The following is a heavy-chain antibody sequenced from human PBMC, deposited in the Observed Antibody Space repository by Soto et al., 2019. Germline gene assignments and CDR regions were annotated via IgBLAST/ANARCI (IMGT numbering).Heavy chain of an antibody. CDR1: GYTFATST. D-gene: IGHD4-17*01. CDR3: AIANYGDDYY. V-gene: IGHV1-18*01. J-gene: IGHJ4*02. Sequence: SVKVSCKASGYTFATSTISWLRQAPGQWPEWMGWIKAYSGNTNYAQKLQGRLTMTTDTSTSTAYMELRSLTTDDTAIYYCAIANYGDDYYWGQGTLVTVSS. CDR2: IKAYSGNT.